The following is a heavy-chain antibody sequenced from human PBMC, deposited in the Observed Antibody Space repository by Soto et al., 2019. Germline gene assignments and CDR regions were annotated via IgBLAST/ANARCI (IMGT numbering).Heavy chain of an antibody. CDR3: VRDRADFSSTYYHYFSV. V-gene: IGHV4-4*07. J-gene: IGHJ2*01. CDR2: IYITGTT. D-gene: IGHD2-2*01. CDR1: GTSIRHFY. Sequence: QVQLQESGPGLVKPSENLSLTCKVSGTSIRHFYWTWIRQTAGKGLEWIGRIYITGTTSLNPSLKSRVTMSMDTSKNEFSLNLTSVTAADTAVYYCVRDRADFSSTYYHYFSVWGRGIQVTVSS.